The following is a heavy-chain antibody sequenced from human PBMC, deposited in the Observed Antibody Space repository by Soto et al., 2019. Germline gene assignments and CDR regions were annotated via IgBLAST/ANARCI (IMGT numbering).Heavy chain of an antibody. Sequence: SETLSLTCTVSGDSISSYFWNWIRQPPGKALEWIGYMFHSGRTNYNPSLTSRVTMSADTSNNQFSLTLTSVTAADTAVYYCAKAVKYYDSTGYDAFAVWGQGIMVTVSS. D-gene: IGHD3-22*01. CDR2: MFHSGRT. J-gene: IGHJ3*01. V-gene: IGHV4-59*01. CDR3: AKAVKYYDSTGYDAFAV. CDR1: GDSISSYF.